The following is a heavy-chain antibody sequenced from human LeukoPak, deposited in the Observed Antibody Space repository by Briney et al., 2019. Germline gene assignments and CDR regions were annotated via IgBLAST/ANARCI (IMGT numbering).Heavy chain of an antibody. J-gene: IGHJ4*02. CDR1: GFTFSSYA. Sequence: QPGGSLRLSCAASGFTFSSYAMHWVRQAPGKGLEWVAVISYDGSNKYYADSVKGRFTISRDNSKNTLYLQMNSLRAEDTAVYYCARGGRFLKWLIDYWGQGTLVTVSS. CDR3: ARGGRFLKWLIDY. D-gene: IGHD3-3*01. V-gene: IGHV3-30-3*01. CDR2: ISYDGSNK.